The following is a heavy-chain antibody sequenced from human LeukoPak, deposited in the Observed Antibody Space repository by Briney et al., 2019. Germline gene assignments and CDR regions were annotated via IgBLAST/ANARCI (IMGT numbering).Heavy chain of an antibody. CDR2: ISSTSSYI. V-gene: IGHV3-21*01. Sequence: GGSLRLSCAASGFTFSSYSMNWVRQAPGKGLEWVSSISSTSSYIYYADSVKGRFTISRDNAKNSLYLQVNSLRAEDTAVYYCARDKHYGDTFDIWGQGTMVTVSS. D-gene: IGHD4-17*01. CDR1: GFTFSSYS. J-gene: IGHJ3*02. CDR3: ARDKHYGDTFDI.